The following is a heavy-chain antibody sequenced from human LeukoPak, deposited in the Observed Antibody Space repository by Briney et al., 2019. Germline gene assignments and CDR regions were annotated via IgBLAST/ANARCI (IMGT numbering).Heavy chain of an antibody. Sequence: GGSLGLSCAASGFTFSSYWMSWVRQAPGKGLEWVAHIKQDGSEKYYVDSVKGRFTISRDNAKNSLYLQMNSLRAEDTAVYYCAREVGPRWELLGMAYYYYGMDVWGQGTTVTVSS. CDR2: IKQDGSEK. V-gene: IGHV3-7*01. D-gene: IGHD1-26*01. CDR3: AREVGPRWELLGMAYYYYGMDV. CDR1: GFTFSSYW. J-gene: IGHJ6*02.